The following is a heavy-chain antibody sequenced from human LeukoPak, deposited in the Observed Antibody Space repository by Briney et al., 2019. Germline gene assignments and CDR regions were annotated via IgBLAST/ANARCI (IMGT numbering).Heavy chain of an antibody. CDR2: IYYSGTT. CDR1: GGSITSSNYY. V-gene: IGHV4-39*01. J-gene: IGHJ3*02. D-gene: IGHD3-22*01. Sequence: SETLSLTCTVSGGSITSSNYYWGWIRQPPGKGLEWIGSIYYSGTTYYNPSLKSRVTISVDTSKNQFSLKLSSVTAADTAVYYCASPYYYDSSGYWHAFDIWGQGTMVTVSS. CDR3: ASPYYYDSSGYWHAFDI.